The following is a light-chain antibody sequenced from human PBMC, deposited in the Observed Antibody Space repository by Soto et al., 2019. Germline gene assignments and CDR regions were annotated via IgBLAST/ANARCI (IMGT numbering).Light chain of an antibody. V-gene: IGLV2-8*01. CDR2: EVT. J-gene: IGLJ3*02. CDR3: SSYAASNNFYFV. Sequence: QSALTKPPSASGSPGQSVTISCTGTSRDVGGYNYVSWYQQYPGRAPKLMIYEVTKRPSGVPDRFSGSKSGNTASLTVSGLQAEDEADYYCSSYAASNNFYFVFGGGTKLTVL. CDR1: SRDVGGYNY.